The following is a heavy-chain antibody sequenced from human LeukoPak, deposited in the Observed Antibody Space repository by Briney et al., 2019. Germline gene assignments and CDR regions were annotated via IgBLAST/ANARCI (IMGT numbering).Heavy chain of an antibody. D-gene: IGHD3-9*01. V-gene: IGHV4-59*01. CDR2: IYYSGST. CDR1: GGSISSYY. Sequence: SETLSLTCTVSGGSISSYYWSWIRQPPGKGLEWIGYIYYSGSTNYNPSLKSRVTISVDTSKNQFSLKLSSVTAADTAVYYCARDRYYDILTGYFNYYGMDVWGQGTTVTVSS. CDR3: ARDRYYDILTGYFNYYGMDV. J-gene: IGHJ6*02.